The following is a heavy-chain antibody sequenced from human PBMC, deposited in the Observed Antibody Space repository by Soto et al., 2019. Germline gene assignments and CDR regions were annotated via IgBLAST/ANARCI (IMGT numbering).Heavy chain of an antibody. Sequence: QVQLVQSGAEVKKPGASVKVSCKASGYTFTHYGITCVRQAPGQGFEWMGWINSFSGDTNYTQKLQCRLTMTTDTSMNTVDMELRNLRSDDTDVYYCAGDLNSGGKYWYFDIWGRGTLVTVAS. V-gene: IGHV1-18*01. J-gene: IGHJ2*01. CDR1: GYTFTHYG. CDR3: AGDLNSGGKYWYFDI. CDR2: INSFSGDT. D-gene: IGHD2-15*01.